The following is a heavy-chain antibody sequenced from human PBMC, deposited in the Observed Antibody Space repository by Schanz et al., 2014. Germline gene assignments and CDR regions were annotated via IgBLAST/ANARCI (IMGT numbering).Heavy chain of an antibody. V-gene: IGHV1-46*01. Sequence: QVHLMQSGAEAKKPGASVKVSCKAFGYSFTTYFIHWVRLAPGQGFEWMGLISPSGGSTSYAQKFQGRVTRTRDPSASTVFMELSGLPSEDTAVYYCGRRGGAYPQKYGMDVWGQGTTVTVSS. CDR3: GRRGGAYPQKYGMDV. J-gene: IGHJ6*02. CDR1: GYSFTTYF. D-gene: IGHD3-10*01. CDR2: ISPSGGST.